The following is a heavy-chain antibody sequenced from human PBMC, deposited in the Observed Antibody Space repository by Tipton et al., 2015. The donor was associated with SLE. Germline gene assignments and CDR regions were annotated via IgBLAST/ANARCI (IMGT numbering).Heavy chain of an antibody. CDR1: GSSFSTFN. D-gene: IGHD6-6*01. J-gene: IGHJ6*02. V-gene: IGHV3-21*01. Sequence: SLRLSCAASGSSFSTFNMNWVRQAPGKGLEWVSYINDIGSHIYYAGSVRGRFTISRDNARNSLYLQMNSLRAEDTAVYYCARDDEFTARAGGMDVWGQGTMVTVSS. CDR2: INDIGSHI. CDR3: ARDDEFTARAGGMDV.